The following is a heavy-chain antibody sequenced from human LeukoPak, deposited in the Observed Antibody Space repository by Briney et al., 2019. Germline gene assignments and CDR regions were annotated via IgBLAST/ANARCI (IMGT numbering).Heavy chain of an antibody. J-gene: IGHJ3*02. D-gene: IGHD3-10*01. Sequence: SETLSLTCTVSGGSISSYYWSWIRQPPGKGLEWIGYIYYSGSTNYNPSLKSRVTISVDTSKNQFSLKLSSVTAADTAVYYCAREVVRYYGSGSYYRGAFDIWGQGTMVTVSS. CDR3: AREVVRYYGSGSYYRGAFDI. CDR1: GGSISSYY. V-gene: IGHV4-59*12. CDR2: IYYSGST.